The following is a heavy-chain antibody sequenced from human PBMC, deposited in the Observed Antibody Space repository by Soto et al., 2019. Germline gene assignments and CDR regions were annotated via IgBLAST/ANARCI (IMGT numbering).Heavy chain of an antibody. CDR2: IYYSGST. CDR3: ARVKVTPHYYYYGMDV. CDR1: GGSISSSSYY. J-gene: IGHJ6*02. V-gene: IGHV4-39*07. D-gene: IGHD4-4*01. Sequence: SSETLSLTCTVSGGSISSSSYYWGWIRQPPGKGLEWIGNIYYSGSTYYNPSLKSRVTISVDTSKNQFSLKLSSVTAADTAVYYCARVKVTPHYYYYGMDVWGQGTTVTVSS.